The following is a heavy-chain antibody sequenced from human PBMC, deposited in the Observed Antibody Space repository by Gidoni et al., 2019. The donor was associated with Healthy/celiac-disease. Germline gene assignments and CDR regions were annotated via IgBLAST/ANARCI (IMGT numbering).Heavy chain of an antibody. CDR2: ISYDGSNK. J-gene: IGHJ6*02. V-gene: IGHV3-30*04. Sequence: QVQLVESGGGVVQPGRSLRLSCAASGFTFSSYAMHWVRQAPGKGLEWVAVISYDGSNKYYADSVKGRFTISRDNSKNTLYLQMNSLRAEDTAVYYCARESTDCSGGSCFGMDVWGQGTTVTVSS. D-gene: IGHD2-15*01. CDR3: ARESTDCSGGSCFGMDV. CDR1: GFTFSSYA.